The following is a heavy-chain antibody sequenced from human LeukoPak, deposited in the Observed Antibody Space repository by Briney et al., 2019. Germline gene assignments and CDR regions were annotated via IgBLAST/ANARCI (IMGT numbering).Heavy chain of an antibody. CDR1: GFTFSSYS. V-gene: IGHV3-74*01. CDR3: ARTYSSFDY. CDR2: INNDGSTT. Sequence: GGSLRLSCAGSGFTFSSYSMHWVRQAPGKGLAWVSRINNDGSTTAYADSVKGRFTISRDNTKNTLYLQMNSLRAEDTAVYYCARTYSSFDYWGQGTLVTVSS. D-gene: IGHD6-19*01. J-gene: IGHJ4*02.